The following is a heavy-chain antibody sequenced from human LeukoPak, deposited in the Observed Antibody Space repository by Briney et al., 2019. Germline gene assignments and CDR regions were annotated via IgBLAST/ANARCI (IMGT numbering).Heavy chain of an antibody. CDR2: IYYSGST. J-gene: IGHJ4*02. CDR1: GGSISSYY. CDR3: ARRSIVGRYYGSGSRREYYFDY. Sequence: SETLSLTCTVSGGSISSYYWSWIRQPPGKGLEWIGYIYYSGSTNYNPSLKSRVTISVDTSKNQFSLKLSSVTAADTAVYYCARRSIVGRYYGSGSRREYYFDYWGQGTLVTVSS. D-gene: IGHD3-10*01. V-gene: IGHV4-59*08.